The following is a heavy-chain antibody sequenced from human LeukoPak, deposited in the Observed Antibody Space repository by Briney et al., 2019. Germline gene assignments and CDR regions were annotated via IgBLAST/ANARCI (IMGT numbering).Heavy chain of an antibody. V-gene: IGHV3-23*02. Sequence: PGGSLRLSCVASGFSFSTYAMYWVRQSPGKGLEWVSSISGTASRRVYGGSVKGRFTISRDNSKSTLSLQMNSLRAEDTAIYYCATYRHVLLPFESCGQGTLVTASS. J-gene: IGHJ4*02. CDR1: GFSFSTYA. CDR2: ISGTASRR. CDR3: ATYRHVLLPFES. D-gene: IGHD2-8*02.